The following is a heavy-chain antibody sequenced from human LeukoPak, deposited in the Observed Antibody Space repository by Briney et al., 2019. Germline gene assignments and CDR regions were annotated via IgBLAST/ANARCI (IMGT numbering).Heavy chain of an antibody. D-gene: IGHD5-18*01. CDR2: ISAYNGDT. CDR3: TRDLGVDTTMIFFDY. Sequence: GSSVKVSCKASGGTFSSYAISWVRQAPGQGLEWMGWISAYNGDTNYAQKLQGRVTMTTDTSTSTAYMEVKSLRSDDTAVYYCTRDLGVDTTMIFFDYWGQGSLVTVSS. V-gene: IGHV1-18*01. J-gene: IGHJ4*02. CDR1: GGTFSSYA.